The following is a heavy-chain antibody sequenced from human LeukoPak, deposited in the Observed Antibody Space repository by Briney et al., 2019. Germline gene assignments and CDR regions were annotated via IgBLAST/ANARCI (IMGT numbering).Heavy chain of an antibody. J-gene: IGHJ4*02. V-gene: IGHV3-20*04. CDR1: GFTFDDYG. CDR2: INWNGGST. Sequence: GGSLRLSCAASGFTFDDYGMSWVRQAPGKGLEWVSGINWNGGSTGYADSVKGRFTISRDNAKNSLYLQMNSLRAEDTAIYYCAREPTYSSSWHTTCDYWGQGTLVTVSS. D-gene: IGHD6-13*01. CDR3: AREPTYSSSWHTTCDY.